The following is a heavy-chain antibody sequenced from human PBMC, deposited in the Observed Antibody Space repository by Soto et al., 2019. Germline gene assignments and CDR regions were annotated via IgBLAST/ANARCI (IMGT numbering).Heavy chain of an antibody. CDR1: GFTFRTYG. V-gene: IGHV3-30*18. Sequence: SGGSLRLSCAASGFTFRTYGMHWVCQAPGKGLEWLAVISHDGSNKYYADSVKGRFIISRDNSKNTVYLQMNSLRVEDTAVYYCAKEGEYSGYDIDYWGQGTLVTVSS. J-gene: IGHJ4*02. D-gene: IGHD5-12*01. CDR3: AKEGEYSGYDIDY. CDR2: ISHDGSNK.